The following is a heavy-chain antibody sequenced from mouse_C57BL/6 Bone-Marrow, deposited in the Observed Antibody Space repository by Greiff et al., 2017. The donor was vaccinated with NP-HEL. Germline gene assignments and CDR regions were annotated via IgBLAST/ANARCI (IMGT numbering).Heavy chain of an antibody. CDR1: GFTFSSYA. CDR2: ISDGGSYT. J-gene: IGHJ2*01. Sequence: EVQVVESGGGLVKPGGSLKLSCAASGFTFSSYAMSWVRQTPEKRLEWVATISDGGSYTYYPDNVKGRFTISRANAKNNLYQQMGHLEYEDTAMYYCARAYDYDRRSLYFDYWGQGTTLTVSS. CDR3: ARAYDYDRRSLYFDY. D-gene: IGHD2-4*01. V-gene: IGHV5-4*01.